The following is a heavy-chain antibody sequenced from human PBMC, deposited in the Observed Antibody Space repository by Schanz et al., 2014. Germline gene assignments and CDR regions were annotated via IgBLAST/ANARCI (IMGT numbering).Heavy chain of an antibody. V-gene: IGHV3-21*01. J-gene: IGHJ4*02. D-gene: IGHD6-19*01. Sequence: EVQLVESGGGLVQPGGSLRLCCVASGFTFSSYSMNWVRQAPGKGLEWVSSISTTSSYIYYTDSVKGRFTISRDNAKNSLYLQMNSLRAEDAAVYYCASTYRSGWSIDYWGQGTLVTVSS. CDR3: ASTYRSGWSIDY. CDR2: ISTTSSYI. CDR1: GFTFSSYS.